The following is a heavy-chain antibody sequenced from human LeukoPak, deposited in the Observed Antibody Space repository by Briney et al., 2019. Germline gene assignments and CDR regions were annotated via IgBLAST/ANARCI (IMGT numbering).Heavy chain of an antibody. Sequence: ASVKVSCKASGYTFTDHYMHWVRQAPGQGLEWLGWIKPDSGGTNYAQKFQGRVTMTRDTSISTAYMELSRLTSDDTAVYYCARVGSGAAAVVFDIWGQGTMVTVSS. V-gene: IGHV1-2*02. J-gene: IGHJ3*02. D-gene: IGHD6-13*01. CDR2: IKPDSGGT. CDR1: GYTFTDHY. CDR3: ARVGSGAAAVVFDI.